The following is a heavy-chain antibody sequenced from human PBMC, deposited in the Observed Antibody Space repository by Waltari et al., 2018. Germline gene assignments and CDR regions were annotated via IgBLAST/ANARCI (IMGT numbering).Heavy chain of an antibody. D-gene: IGHD2-8*01. CDR2: LYYRGDT. J-gene: IGHJ4*02. Sequence: QPLLQEAGPGLVKPSETLSLPCSVSGGSSSSRNYYWTWIRQPPGKWLEWIGNLYYRGDTYYNPSLKSRVTISLDTSKNQFSLKLRSVIAADTAVYFCASGGGYTNGWDYWGQGTLVTVSS. CDR3: ASGGGYTNGWDY. V-gene: IGHV4-39*07. CDR1: GGSSSSRNYY.